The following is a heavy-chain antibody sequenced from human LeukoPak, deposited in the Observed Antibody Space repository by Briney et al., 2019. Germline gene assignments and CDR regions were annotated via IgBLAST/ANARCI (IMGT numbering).Heavy chain of an antibody. CDR1: GFTFSSYA. V-gene: IGHV3-23*01. J-gene: IGHJ4*02. CDR3: ARAGAIS. D-gene: IGHD3-10*01. Sequence: GRSLRLSCTASGFTFSSYAMSWVRQAPGKGLEWVSSISDSGGSTYYADSEKGRFTISRDNSKNTLFLQMNSLRAEDTATYYCARAGAISWGQGTLVTVSS. CDR2: ISDSGGST.